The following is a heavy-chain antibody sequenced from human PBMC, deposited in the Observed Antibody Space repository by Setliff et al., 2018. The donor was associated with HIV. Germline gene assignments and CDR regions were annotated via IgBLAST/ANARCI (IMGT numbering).Heavy chain of an antibody. D-gene: IGHD5-12*01. CDR2: INWNGGST. V-gene: IGHV3-20*04. CDR1: GFTFDDYG. CDR3: ASAGGYSGYAPLYYFDS. J-gene: IGHJ4*02. Sequence: GGSLRLSCAASGFTFDDYGMSWVRQAQGKGLEWVSGINWNGGSTGSADSVKGRFTISRDNAKNSLYLRMKSLRAEDTAFYYCASAGGYSGYAPLYYFDSWGQGTLVT.